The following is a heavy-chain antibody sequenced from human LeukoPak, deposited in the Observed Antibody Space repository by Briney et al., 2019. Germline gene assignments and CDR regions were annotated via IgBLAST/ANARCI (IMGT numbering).Heavy chain of an antibody. J-gene: IGHJ4*02. Sequence: GASVKVSCKASGYTFTGYYMHWVRQAPGQGLEWMGWINPNSGGTNYAQKFQGRVTMTRDTSISTAYMELSRLRSDDTAVYYCARTGTAMDFHFDYWGQGTLVTVSS. CDR2: INPNSGGT. D-gene: IGHD5-18*01. CDR3: ARTGTAMDFHFDY. V-gene: IGHV1-2*02. CDR1: GYTFTGYY.